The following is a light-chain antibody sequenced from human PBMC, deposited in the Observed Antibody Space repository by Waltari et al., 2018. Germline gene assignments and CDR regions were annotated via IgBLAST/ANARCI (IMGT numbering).Light chain of an antibody. CDR2: VVF. CDR1: QSPLHSDGKTY. V-gene: IGKV2-29*02. J-gene: IGKJ1*01. Sequence: DIVMTQTPVSLSVTPGQPASISCKSTQSPLHSDGKTYLYWYLQRPGQSPQLLIYVVFSRFSGVPDKFSGGGSGTAFTLKIGRVGAEDVGVYFGMQGLHIPWTFGQGTKVEIK. CDR3: MQGLHIPWT.